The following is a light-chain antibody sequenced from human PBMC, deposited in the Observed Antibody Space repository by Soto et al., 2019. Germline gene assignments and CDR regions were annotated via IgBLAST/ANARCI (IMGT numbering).Light chain of an antibody. J-gene: IGKJ2*01. CDR1: QSVSSSY. Sequence: EIVLTHSPGTLSLSPGERATLSCRASQSVSSSYLGWYQQKPGQAPRLLTYGASSRATGIPDRFSGSGSGTDFTLTISRLEPEDFAVYYCQQYGSSPYTFGQGTKVEIK. CDR3: QQYGSSPYT. V-gene: IGKV3-20*01. CDR2: GAS.